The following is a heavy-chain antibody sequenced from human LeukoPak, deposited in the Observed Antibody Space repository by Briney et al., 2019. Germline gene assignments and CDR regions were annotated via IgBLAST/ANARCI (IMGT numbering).Heavy chain of an antibody. CDR1: GDSVSSNSVT. CDR2: TYYRSTWYY. J-gene: IGHJ5*02. Sequence: SQTLSLTCAISGDSVSSNSVTWNRIRQSPSRGLEWLGRTYYRSTWYYDYAVSVRGRITVNPDTSKNQFSLHLNSVTPEDTAVYYCARRLTQYDCFDPWGQGILVTVSS. CDR3: ARRLTQYDCFDP. D-gene: IGHD2-2*01. V-gene: IGHV6-1*01.